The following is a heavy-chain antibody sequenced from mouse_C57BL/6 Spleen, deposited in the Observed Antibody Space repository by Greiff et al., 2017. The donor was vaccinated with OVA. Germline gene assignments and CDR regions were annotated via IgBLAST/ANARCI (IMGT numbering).Heavy chain of an antibody. CDR2: IDPSDSYT. V-gene: IGHV1-69*01. CDR1: GYTFTSYW. J-gene: IGHJ1*03. CDR3: ARWRSGGYFDV. Sequence: QVQLQQSGAELVMPGASVKLSCKASGYTFTSYWMHWVKQRPGQGLEWIGEIDPSDSYTNYNQKFKGKSTLTVDKSSSTAYMQLSSLTSEDSAVYYCARWRSGGYFDVWGTGTTVTVSS.